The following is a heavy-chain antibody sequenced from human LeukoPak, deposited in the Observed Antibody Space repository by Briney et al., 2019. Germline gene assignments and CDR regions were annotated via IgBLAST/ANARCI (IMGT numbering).Heavy chain of an antibody. CDR1: GFTFSTYA. J-gene: IGHJ5*02. CDR2: LSYDASDI. CDR3: ARGWGRLGIAGSWFDP. D-gene: IGHD6-13*01. Sequence: GGSLRLSCAASGFTFSTYAMHWVRQAPGKGLEWVAVLSYDASDIHYADSVRGRFTISRDNSKNTLYLQMNSLRAEDTAVYYCARGWGRLGIAGSWFDPWGQGTLVTVSS. V-gene: IGHV3-30-3*01.